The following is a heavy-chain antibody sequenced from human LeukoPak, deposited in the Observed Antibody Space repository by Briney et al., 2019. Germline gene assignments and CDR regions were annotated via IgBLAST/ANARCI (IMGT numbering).Heavy chain of an antibody. V-gene: IGHV1-2*02. J-gene: IGHJ5*02. D-gene: IGHD4-17*01. CDR1: GYTFTGYY. CDR3: ARYGYGDYNWFDP. CDR2: INPNSGGT. Sequence: ASVKVSCKASGYTFTGYYMHWVRQAPGQGLEWMGWINPNSGGTNYAQKFQGRVTMTRDTSISTAYMELSRLRSDDTAVYYCARYGYGDYNWFDPWGQGTLVTVSS.